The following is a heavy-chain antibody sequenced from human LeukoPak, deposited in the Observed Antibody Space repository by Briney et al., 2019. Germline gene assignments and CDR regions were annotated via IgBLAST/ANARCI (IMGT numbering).Heavy chain of an antibody. V-gene: IGHV4-30-4*01. J-gene: IGHJ4*02. D-gene: IGHD3-10*01. Sequence: SETLSLTCTVSGGSISSGDYYWSWIRQPPGKGLEWIGYIYYSRSTYYNPSLKSRVTISVDTSKNQFSLKLSSVTAADTAVYYCARVVYYGSGSPRVSYYFDYWGQGTLVTVSS. CDR2: IYYSRST. CDR1: GGSISSGDYY. CDR3: ARVVYYGSGSPRVSYYFDY.